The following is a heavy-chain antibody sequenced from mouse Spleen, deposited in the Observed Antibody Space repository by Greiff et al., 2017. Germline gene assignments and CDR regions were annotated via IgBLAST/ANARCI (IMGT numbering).Heavy chain of an antibody. Sequence: EVQLVESGGGLVKPGGSLKLSCAASGFAFSSYDMPWVRQTPEKRLEWVAYISSGGGTTYYPDTVKGRFTISRDNAKNTLYLQMSSLKSEDTAMYYGASPCDYYGSSYDYWGQGTTLTVSS. CDR2: ISSGGGTT. CDR1: GFAFSSYD. D-gene: IGHD1-1*01. CDR3: ASPCDYYGSSYDY. J-gene: IGHJ2*01. V-gene: IGHV5-12-1*01.